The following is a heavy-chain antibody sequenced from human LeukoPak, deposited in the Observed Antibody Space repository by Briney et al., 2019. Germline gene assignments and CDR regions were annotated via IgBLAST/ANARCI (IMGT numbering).Heavy chain of an antibody. Sequence: PSETLSLTCTVSGGSIRSSTDYWGWIRQPPGKELEWIGSIYYSGSTYYNPSLKSRVTISVDTSKNQFSVKLSSVTAADTAVYYCARGGYSYGGDYWGQGTLVTVSS. CDR1: GGSIRSSTDY. CDR3: ARGGYSYGGDY. J-gene: IGHJ4*02. V-gene: IGHV4-39*07. D-gene: IGHD5-18*01. CDR2: IYYSGST.